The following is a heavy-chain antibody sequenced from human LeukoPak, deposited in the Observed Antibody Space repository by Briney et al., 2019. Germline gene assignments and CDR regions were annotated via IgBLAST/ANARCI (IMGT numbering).Heavy chain of an antibody. J-gene: IGHJ4*02. CDR2: INPSGGST. D-gene: IGHD5-24*01. CDR3: ARDEILVEMATRTFDY. Sequence: GASVKVSCKASGYTFTSYYMHWVRQAPGQGLEWMGIINPSGGSTSYAQKFQGRVTMTRDTSTSTVYMELSSLRSEDTAVYYCARDEILVEMATRTFDYWGQGTLVTVSS. CDR1: GYTFTSYY. V-gene: IGHV1-46*01.